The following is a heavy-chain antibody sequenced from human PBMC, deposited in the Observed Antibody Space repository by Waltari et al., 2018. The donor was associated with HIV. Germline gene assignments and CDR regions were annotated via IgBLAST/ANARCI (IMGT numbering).Heavy chain of an antibody. CDR1: GFTFRSYS. CDR3: ARGKATEAGLDY. CDR2: MSSRSSTR. J-gene: IGHJ4*02. V-gene: IGHV3-48*02. D-gene: IGHD1-26*01. Sequence: EVQLVESGGGLVQPGGSLSLSCAASGFTFRSYSLHWFRHAPGKGLEWGAYMSSRSSTRYYADSVKGRFTISRDNAKNARYLQMNSLRDEDTAVYYCARGKATEAGLDYWGQGTLVTVSS.